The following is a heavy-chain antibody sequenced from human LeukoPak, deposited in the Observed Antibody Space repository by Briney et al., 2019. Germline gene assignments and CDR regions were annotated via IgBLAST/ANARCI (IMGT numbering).Heavy chain of an antibody. D-gene: IGHD3-22*01. Sequence: SETLSLTCAVYGGSFSDYYWTWIRQPPGKGLEWIGEINHSGSPNNNPSLKSRVTISVDRSKNQFSLKLSSVTAADTAVYYCARDSSGYDAFDIWGQGTMVTVSS. J-gene: IGHJ3*02. V-gene: IGHV4-34*01. CDR2: INHSGSP. CDR1: GGSFSDYY. CDR3: ARDSSGYDAFDI.